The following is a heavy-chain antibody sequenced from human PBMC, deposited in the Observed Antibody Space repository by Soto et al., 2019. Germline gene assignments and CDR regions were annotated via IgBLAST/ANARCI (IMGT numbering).Heavy chain of an antibody. CDR3: ARATYGDLHY. J-gene: IGHJ4*02. CDR2: VYSTGTT. V-gene: IGHV4-30-4*01. Sequence: VQLQESGPGLLKSSQTLSLTCSVSGGPITYGDYYWTWIRQPPGKGLEFIGYVYSTGTTYYDPSFQSRVMMSQDTSKNEFSMTLSSLTAADTAVYYCARATYGDLHYCGQGTLVTVSS. D-gene: IGHD4-17*01. CDR1: GGPITYGDYY.